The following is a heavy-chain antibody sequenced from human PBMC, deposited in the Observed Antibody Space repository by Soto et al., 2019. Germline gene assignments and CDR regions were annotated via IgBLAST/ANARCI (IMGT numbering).Heavy chain of an antibody. CDR1: GGTFSSYA. J-gene: IGHJ2*01. V-gene: IGHV1-69*01. D-gene: IGHD6-13*01. Sequence: QVQLVQSGAEVKKPGSSVKVSCKASGGTFSSYAISWVRQAPGQGLEWMGGIIPIFGTANYAQKFQGRVTITGDESTGTADMELSRLRCEDTAVYYCARERIASAGIRYFDLWGRGNVVTVSS. CDR3: ARERIASAGIRYFDL. CDR2: IIPIFGTA.